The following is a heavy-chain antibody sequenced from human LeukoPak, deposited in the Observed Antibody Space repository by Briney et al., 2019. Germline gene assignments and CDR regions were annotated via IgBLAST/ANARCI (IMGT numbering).Heavy chain of an antibody. Sequence: GASVKVSCKASGYTITDYYLHWVRQAPGQGLEWMGWIIPNTGGTNYAQKFQDWVTMSSDTSISTAYMELSSLRSDDTAVYYCARDITGELGHWGQGTLVTVSS. J-gene: IGHJ4*02. V-gene: IGHV1-2*04. CDR1: GYTITDYY. CDR2: IIPNTGGT. D-gene: IGHD1-20*01. CDR3: ARDITGELGH.